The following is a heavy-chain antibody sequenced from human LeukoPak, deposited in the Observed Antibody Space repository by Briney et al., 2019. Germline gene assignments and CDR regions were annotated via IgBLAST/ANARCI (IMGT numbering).Heavy chain of an antibody. CDR1: GFTFSSYA. Sequence: GGSLRLSCAASGFTFSSYAMSWVRQAPGKGLEWVSSISSSSSYIYYADSVKGRFTISRDNAKNSLYLQMNSLRAEDTAVYYCARDTSSGWYFSRSLGYWGQGALVTVSS. CDR2: ISSSSSYI. J-gene: IGHJ4*02. CDR3: ARDTSSGWYFSRSLGY. D-gene: IGHD6-19*01. V-gene: IGHV3-21*01.